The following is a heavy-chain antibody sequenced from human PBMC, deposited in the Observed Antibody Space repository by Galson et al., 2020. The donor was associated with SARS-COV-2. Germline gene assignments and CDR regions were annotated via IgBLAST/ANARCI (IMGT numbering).Heavy chain of an antibody. CDR2: INPKSDGT. D-gene: IGHD3-3*01. CDR1: GYTFTDYH. CDR3: ARGPKLPIFGDDYGLDV. J-gene: IGHJ6*02. V-gene: IGHV1-2*04. Sequence: ASVKVSCKASGYTFTDYHIHWVRQAPGQGLEWMGWINPKSDGTVYAQKFLGWVTMTRDMSINTAYMELTWLKSDDTAVYYCARGPKLPIFGDDYGLDVWGQGTTVTVSS.